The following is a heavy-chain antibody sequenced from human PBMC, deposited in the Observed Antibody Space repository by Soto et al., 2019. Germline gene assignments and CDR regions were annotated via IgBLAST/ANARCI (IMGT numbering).Heavy chain of an antibody. Sequence: ASVKVSCKVSGYTLTELSMHWVRQAPGKGLEWMGGFDPEDGETIYAQKFQGRVTMTEDTSTDTACMELSSLRSEDTAVYYCATAANTAMVWWFDPWGQGTLVTVSS. V-gene: IGHV1-24*01. CDR1: GYTLTELS. CDR3: ATAANTAMVWWFDP. D-gene: IGHD5-18*01. J-gene: IGHJ5*02. CDR2: FDPEDGET.